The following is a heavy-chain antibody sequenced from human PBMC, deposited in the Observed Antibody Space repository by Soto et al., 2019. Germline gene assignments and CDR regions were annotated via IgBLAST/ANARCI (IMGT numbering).Heavy chain of an antibody. Sequence: GSLRLSCAASGFTFSIYAMSWVRQAPGKGLEWVSAISGSGGSTYYADSVKGRFTISRDNSKNTLYLQMNSLRAEDTAVYYCAKVAYGGNHFDYWGQGTLVTVSS. CDR1: GFTFSIYA. V-gene: IGHV3-23*01. CDR3: AKVAYGGNHFDY. J-gene: IGHJ4*02. CDR2: ISGSGGST. D-gene: IGHD2-15*01.